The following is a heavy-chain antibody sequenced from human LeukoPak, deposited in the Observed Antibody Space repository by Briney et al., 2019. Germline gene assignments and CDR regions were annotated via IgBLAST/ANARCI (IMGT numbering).Heavy chain of an antibody. Sequence: SETLSLTCTVSGGSISSYYWSWIRQPPGKGLEWIGSIYYSGSTYYNPSLKSRVTISVDTSKNQFSLKLSSVTAADTAVYYCARSRLYYYYYYYMDVWGKGTTVTVSS. J-gene: IGHJ6*03. V-gene: IGHV4-39*01. CDR2: IYYSGST. D-gene: IGHD2/OR15-2a*01. CDR1: GGSISSYY. CDR3: ARSRLYYYYYYYMDV.